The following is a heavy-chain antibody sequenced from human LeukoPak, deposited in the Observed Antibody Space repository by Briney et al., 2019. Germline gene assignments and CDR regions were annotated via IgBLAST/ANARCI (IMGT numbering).Heavy chain of an antibody. V-gene: IGHV1-18*04. Sequence: ASVKVSCKASGYTFTSYYMHWVRQAPGQGLEWMGWISAYNGNTNYAQKLQGRVTMTTDTSTSTAYMELRSLRSDDTAVYYCARDRAVGATMVVSDFDYWGQGTLVTVSS. D-gene: IGHD1-26*01. J-gene: IGHJ4*02. CDR3: ARDRAVGATMVVSDFDY. CDR2: ISAYNGNT. CDR1: GYTFTSYY.